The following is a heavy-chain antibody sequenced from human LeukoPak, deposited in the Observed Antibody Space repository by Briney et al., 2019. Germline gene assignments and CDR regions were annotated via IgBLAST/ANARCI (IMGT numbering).Heavy chain of an antibody. CDR2: ISVYNGNT. CDR3: ARRVAGPRSDY. Sequence: ASVKVSCKASGYTFTNYGVSWVRQAPGQGLEWMGWISVYNGNTNYARKLQGRVTMTTDTSTNTAYMELRSLRFDDTAVYFCARRVAGPRSDYWGQGTLVTVSS. J-gene: IGHJ4*02. V-gene: IGHV1-18*01. CDR1: GYTFTNYG. D-gene: IGHD6-19*01.